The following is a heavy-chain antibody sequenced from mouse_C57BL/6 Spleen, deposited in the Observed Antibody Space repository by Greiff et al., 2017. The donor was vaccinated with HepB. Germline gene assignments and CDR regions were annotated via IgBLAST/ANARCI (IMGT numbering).Heavy chain of an antibody. Sequence: QVQLQQPGAELVMPGASVKLSCKASGYTFTSYWMHWVKQRPGQGLEWIGEIDPSDSYTNYNQKFKGKSTLTVDKSSSTAYMQRSSLTSEDSAVYYCARFTTVVATGFDVWGTGTTVTVSS. CDR1: GYTFTSYW. J-gene: IGHJ1*03. D-gene: IGHD1-1*01. CDR2: IDPSDSYT. CDR3: ARFTTVVATGFDV. V-gene: IGHV1-69*01.